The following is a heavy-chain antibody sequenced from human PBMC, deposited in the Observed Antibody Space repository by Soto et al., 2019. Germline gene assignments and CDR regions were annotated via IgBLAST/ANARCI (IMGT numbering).Heavy chain of an antibody. D-gene: IGHD3-10*01. CDR1: GFTFSSYS. J-gene: IGHJ6*02. CDR3: ATTMVRGVIGYYGMDV. Sequence: PGGSLRLSCAASGFTFSSYSMNWVRQAPGKGLEWVSSISSSSSYIYYADSVKGRFTISRDSAKNSLYLQMNSLRAEDTAVYYCATTMVRGVIGYYGMDVWGQGTTVTVSS. V-gene: IGHV3-21*01. CDR2: ISSSSSYI.